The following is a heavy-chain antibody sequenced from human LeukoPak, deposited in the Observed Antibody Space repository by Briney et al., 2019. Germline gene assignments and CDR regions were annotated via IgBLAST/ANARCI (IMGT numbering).Heavy chain of an antibody. Sequence: ASVKVSCKASGYTFTGYYMHWVRQAPGQGLEWMGWINPNSGGTKYAQKFQGRVTMTRDTSISTAYMELSRLRSDDTAVYYCARGIVVVPAGGWFDPWGQGTLVTVSS. V-gene: IGHV1-2*02. J-gene: IGHJ5*02. CDR2: INPNSGGT. CDR3: ARGIVVVPAGGWFDP. CDR1: GYTFTGYY. D-gene: IGHD2-2*01.